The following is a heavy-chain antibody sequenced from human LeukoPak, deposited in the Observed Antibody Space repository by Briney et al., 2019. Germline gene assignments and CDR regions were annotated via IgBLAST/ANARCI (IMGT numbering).Heavy chain of an antibody. J-gene: IGHJ5*02. D-gene: IGHD2-15*01. CDR3: ATVCSGGSCYSGWFDP. CDR1: GYTLTELS. V-gene: IGHV1-24*01. Sequence: ASVKVSCKVSGYTLTELSMHWVRQAPGKGLEWMGGFDPEDGETIYAQKFQGRVTMTEDTSTDTAYMELSGLRSEDTAVYYCATVCSGGSCYSGWFDPWGQGTLVTVSS. CDR2: FDPEDGET.